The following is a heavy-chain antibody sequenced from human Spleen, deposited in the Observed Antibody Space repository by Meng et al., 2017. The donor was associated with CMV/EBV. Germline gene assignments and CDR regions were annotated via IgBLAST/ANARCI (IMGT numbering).Heavy chain of an antibody. CDR1: DYSITNEGY. J-gene: IGHJ3*02. D-gene: IGHD1-1*01. V-gene: IGHV4-38-2*02. CDR2: VHHSGST. Sequence: SETLSLTCRVSDYSITNEGYWGWIRQPPGRGLEWIGSVHHSGSTSYNPSLKSRVSMAVDTSENQFSLKLSSVTAADTAVYYCARVTVSATGEPDAFDIWGQGTMVTVSS. CDR3: ARVTVSATGEPDAFDI.